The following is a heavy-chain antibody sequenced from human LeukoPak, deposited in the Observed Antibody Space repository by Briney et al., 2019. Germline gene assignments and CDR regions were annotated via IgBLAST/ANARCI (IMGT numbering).Heavy chain of an antibody. CDR1: GYTFTSYD. CDR3: ARARYCSSTSCYLPLGYYYYYMDV. Sequence: ASVTVSFKASGYTFTSYDINWVRQATGQGLEWMGWMNPNSGNTGYAQKFQGRVTMTRNTSISTAYMELSSLRSEDTAVYYCARARYCSSTSCYLPLGYYYYYMDVWGKGTTVTISS. V-gene: IGHV1-8*01. CDR2: MNPNSGNT. D-gene: IGHD2-2*01. J-gene: IGHJ6*03.